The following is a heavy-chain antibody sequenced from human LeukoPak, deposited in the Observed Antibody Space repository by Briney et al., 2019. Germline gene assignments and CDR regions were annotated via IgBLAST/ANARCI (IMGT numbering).Heavy chain of an antibody. V-gene: IGHV1-2*02. CDR3: ATTLTLYSSSQFDY. CDR2: INPNSGGT. Sequence: ASVKVSCKASGYTFTGYYMHWVRQAPGQGLEWMGWINPNSGGTNYAQKFQGRVTMTGDTSISTAYMELSRLRSDDTAVYYCATTLTLYSSSQFDYWGQGTLVTVSS. CDR1: GYTFTGYY. D-gene: IGHD6-13*01. J-gene: IGHJ4*02.